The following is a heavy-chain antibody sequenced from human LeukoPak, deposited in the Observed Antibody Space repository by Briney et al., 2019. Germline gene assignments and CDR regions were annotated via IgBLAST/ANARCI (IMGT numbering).Heavy chain of an antibody. J-gene: IGHJ6*02. CDR2: IYSGGST. CDR3: ARGDSSSWYRNYYYGMDV. Sequence: GGSLRLSCAASGFTVSSNYMSWVRQAPGKGLEWVSVIYSGGSTYYADSVKGRFTISRDNSKNTLYLQMNSLRAEDTAVYYCARGDSSSWYRNYYYGMDVWGQGTTVTVSS. D-gene: IGHD6-13*01. CDR1: GFTVSSNY. V-gene: IGHV3-53*01.